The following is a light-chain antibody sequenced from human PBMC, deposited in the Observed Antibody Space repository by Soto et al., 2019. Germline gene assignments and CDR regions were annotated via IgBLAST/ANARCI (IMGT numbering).Light chain of an antibody. J-gene: IGLJ2*01. Sequence: QSVLTQPRSVSGSPGQSVTISCTGSSSDVGGYNYVSWYQHHPDKVPKLIIFGVTKRPSGVPDRFSGSKSGNTASLTISGLQAEDEADYFCCSRLFGGGTKLTVL. CDR1: SSDVGGYNY. CDR3: CSRL. V-gene: IGLV2-11*01. CDR2: GVT.